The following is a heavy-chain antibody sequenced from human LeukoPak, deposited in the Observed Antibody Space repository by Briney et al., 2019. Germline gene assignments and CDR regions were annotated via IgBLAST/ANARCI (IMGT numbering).Heavy chain of an antibody. CDR2: IYSGGST. Sequence: GGSLRLSCAASGFTVSSNYMSWVRQAPGKGLEWVSGIYSGGSTYYADSVKGRFTISRDNSKNTLYLQMNSLRAEDTAVYYCARPVIAVAGKYYYYYYMDVWGKGTTVTVSS. J-gene: IGHJ6*03. D-gene: IGHD6-19*01. V-gene: IGHV3-53*01. CDR1: GFTVSSNY. CDR3: ARPVIAVAGKYYYYYYMDV.